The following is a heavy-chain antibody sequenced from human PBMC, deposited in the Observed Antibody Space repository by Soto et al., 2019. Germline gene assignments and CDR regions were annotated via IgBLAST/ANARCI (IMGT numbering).Heavy chain of an antibody. Sequence: QLQLQESGPGLVKPSEPLSLTCTVSGASISSSSYYWGWIRQPPGKGLEWIGGIYYSGSTYYTPSRKSRVTTSVDTSKNQFSLNLGSVTAADTSVYYCARHLYSSSSRFYYYCYMDVWGKGTTVTVSS. CDR3: ARHLYSSSSRFYYYCYMDV. CDR2: IYYSGST. CDR1: GASISSSSYY. V-gene: IGHV4-39*01. D-gene: IGHD6-6*01. J-gene: IGHJ6*03.